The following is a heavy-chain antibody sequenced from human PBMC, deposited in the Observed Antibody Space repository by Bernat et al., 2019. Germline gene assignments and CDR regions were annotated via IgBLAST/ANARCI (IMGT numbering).Heavy chain of an antibody. CDR2: IYHSGST. CDR3: ARGSGSYIIDY. D-gene: IGHD1-26*01. J-gene: IGHJ4*02. CDR1: GGSISSSSYS. Sequence: QLQLQESGPGLVKPSETLSLTCTVSGGSISSSSYSWSWIRQPPGKGLEWIGYIYHSGSTYYNPSLKSRVTISVDRSKNQFSLKLSSVTAADTAVYYCARGSGSYIIDYWGQGTLVTVSS. V-gene: IGHV4-30-2*01.